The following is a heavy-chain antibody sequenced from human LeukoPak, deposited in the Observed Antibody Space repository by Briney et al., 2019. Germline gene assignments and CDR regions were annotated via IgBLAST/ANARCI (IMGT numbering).Heavy chain of an antibody. V-gene: IGHV3-23*01. CDR1: GFTFSSYA. J-gene: IGHJ5*02. Sequence: GGSLRLSCAASGFTFSSYAMSWVRQAPGKGLEWVSAISGSGGSTYYADSVKGRFTISRDNSKNTLYLQMNSLRAEDTAVYYCAKDSGNYYDSSADWFDPWGQGTLVTVSS. D-gene: IGHD3-22*01. CDR3: AKDSGNYYDSSADWFDP. CDR2: ISGSGGST.